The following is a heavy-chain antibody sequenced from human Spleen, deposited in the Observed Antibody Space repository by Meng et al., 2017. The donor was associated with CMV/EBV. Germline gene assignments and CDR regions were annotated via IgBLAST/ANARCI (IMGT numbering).Heavy chain of an antibody. CDR3: ARDILGSSSWYGAASGYYGMDV. J-gene: IGHJ6*02. Sequence: ASVKVSCKASGYTFTGYYMHWVRQAPGQGLEWMGWMNPNSGNTGYAQKFQGRVTMTRNTSISTAYMELSSLRSEDTAVYYCARDILGSSSWYGAASGYYGMDVWGQGTLVTVSS. D-gene: IGHD6-13*01. CDR1: GYTFTGYY. CDR2: MNPNSGNT. V-gene: IGHV1-8*02.